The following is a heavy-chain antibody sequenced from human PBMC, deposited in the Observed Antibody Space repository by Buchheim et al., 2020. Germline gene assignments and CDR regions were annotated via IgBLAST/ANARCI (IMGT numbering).Heavy chain of an antibody. V-gene: IGHV3-15*01. CDR3: TTDDAAYYYDSSGYSTVDY. J-gene: IGHJ4*02. CDR2: IKSKTDGGTT. CDR1: GFTFSNAW. D-gene: IGHD3-22*01. Sequence: EVQLVESGGGLVKPGGSLRLSCAASGFTFSNAWMSWVRQAPGKGLEWVGRIKSKTDGGTTDYAAPVKGRFTISRDDSKNTLYLQMNSLKTEDTAVYYCTTDDAAYYYDSSGYSTVDYWGQGTL.